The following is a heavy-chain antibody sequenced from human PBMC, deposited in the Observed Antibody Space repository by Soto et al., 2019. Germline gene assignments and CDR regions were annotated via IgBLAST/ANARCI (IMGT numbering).Heavy chain of an antibody. CDR1: GFTFGNYA. CDR3: AKVPMTTVTMGWFDP. D-gene: IGHD4-4*01. CDR2: ISYDGSNQ. Sequence: GGSLRLSCAASGFTFGNYAMHWVRQAQGKGLEWVAGISYDGSNQYYADSMKGRFTISRDNSKNTLYLQMNSLRAEDTAVFYCAKVPMTTVTMGWFDPWGQGTLVTVSS. J-gene: IGHJ5*02. V-gene: IGHV3-30*18.